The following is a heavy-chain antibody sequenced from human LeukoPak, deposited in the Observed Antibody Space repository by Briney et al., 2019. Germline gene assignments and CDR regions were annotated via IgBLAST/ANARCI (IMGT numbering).Heavy chain of an antibody. CDR2: ISSSGSNI. Sequence: PGGSLRLSCAASGFTFSSYEMNWLRQAPGKGLECVSYISSSGSNIYYADSVKCRFTISRDNTKNSLYLQMNSLRAEDTAVYYCASVLAYCGGDCYSDAFDIWGQGTMVTVSS. CDR3: ASVLAYCGGDCYSDAFDI. J-gene: IGHJ3*02. CDR1: GFTFSSYE. D-gene: IGHD2-21*02. V-gene: IGHV3-48*03.